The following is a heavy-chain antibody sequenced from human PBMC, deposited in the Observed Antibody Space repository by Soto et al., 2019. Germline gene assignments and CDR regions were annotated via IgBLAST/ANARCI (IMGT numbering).Heavy chain of an antibody. CDR1: GGTFSSYT. Sequence: QVQLVQSGAEVKKPGSSVKVSCKASGGTFSSYTISWVRQAPGQGLEWMGRIIPILGIANYAQKFHGRVTITADKSTSTGYMELLSMRSEDTAVYYCARGKLRGYCSSTSCYNPYMDVWGKGTTVTVSS. D-gene: IGHD2-2*02. CDR3: ARGKLRGYCSSTSCYNPYMDV. V-gene: IGHV1-69*02. CDR2: IIPILGIA. J-gene: IGHJ6*03.